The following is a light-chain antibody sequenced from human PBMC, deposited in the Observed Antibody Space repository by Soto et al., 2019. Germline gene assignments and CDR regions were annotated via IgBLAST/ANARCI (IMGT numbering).Light chain of an antibody. V-gene: IGKV3-15*01. Sequence: EIVMTQSPATLSVSPGERATLSCRASQSVSSNLAWYQQKPGQAPRLLIYGASTRATGIPARFSGSGSGTEFTLTISSLQSEDFAVYYCQQYNNWPPVAFGQGTQVEIK. CDR1: QSVSSN. CDR3: QQYNNWPPVA. J-gene: IGKJ1*01. CDR2: GAS.